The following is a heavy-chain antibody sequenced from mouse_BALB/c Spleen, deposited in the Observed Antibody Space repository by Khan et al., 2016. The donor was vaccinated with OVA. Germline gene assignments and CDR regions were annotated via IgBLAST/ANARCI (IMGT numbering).Heavy chain of an antibody. J-gene: IGHJ3*01. CDR1: GYSFTGYY. CDR2: ISCYNGST. V-gene: IGHV1S34*01. D-gene: IGHD1-1*01. CDR3: ARVEYYVSSACAY. Sequence: LVKTGASVKISCKASGYSFTGYYMHWVKQSHGKSLEWIGYISCYNGSTTYNQKFKGKATFTVDTSSSTVYMQFNSLTSEDSAVYVFARVEYYVSSACAYWGQGTLVTVSA.